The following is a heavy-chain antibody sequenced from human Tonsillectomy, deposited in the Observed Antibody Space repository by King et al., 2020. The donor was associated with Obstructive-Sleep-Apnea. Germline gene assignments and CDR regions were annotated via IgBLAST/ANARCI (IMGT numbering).Heavy chain of an antibody. CDR2: IYDSGST. CDR3: ARADYGDYDGWDYFDY. CDR1: GGSISYYY. J-gene: IGHJ4*02. Sequence: QLQESGPGLEKPSETLSLTCTVSGGSISYYYWSWIRQPPGKGLEWIGYIYDSGSTNYNPSLKSRVTISVDTSKNQFSLKLSSVTAADTAVYYCARADYGDYDGWDYFDYWGQGTRVTVSS. D-gene: IGHD4-17*01. V-gene: IGHV4-59*01.